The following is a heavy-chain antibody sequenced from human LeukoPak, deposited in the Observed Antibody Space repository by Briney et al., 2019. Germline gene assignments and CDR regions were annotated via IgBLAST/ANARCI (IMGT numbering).Heavy chain of an antibody. Sequence: GGSLRLSCAASGFTFSAYTINWVRQAPGKGLQWVSSIDSSSTYIYYADSVKGRFTISRDNAKNSLYLQMNSLRAEDTAVYYCARVPLGYCSSSSCYTWAYFDYWGQGTLVTVSS. D-gene: IGHD2-2*02. V-gene: IGHV3-21*01. CDR3: ARVPLGYCSSSSCYTWAYFDY. CDR1: GFTFSAYT. CDR2: IDSSSTYI. J-gene: IGHJ4*02.